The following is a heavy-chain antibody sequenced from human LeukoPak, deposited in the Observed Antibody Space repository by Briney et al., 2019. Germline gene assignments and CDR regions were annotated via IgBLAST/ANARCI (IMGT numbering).Heavy chain of an antibody. V-gene: IGHV3-30*04. D-gene: IGHD3-22*01. CDR2: ISYDGSNK. J-gene: IGHJ4*02. CDR3: ARDYYDINYFDY. CDR1: GFTFSSYE. Sequence: PGGSLRLSCAASGFTFSSYEMHWVRQAPGKGLEWVAVISYDGSNKYYADSVKGRFTISRDNSKNTLYLQMNSLRAEDTAVYYCARDYYDINYFDYWGQGTLVTVSS.